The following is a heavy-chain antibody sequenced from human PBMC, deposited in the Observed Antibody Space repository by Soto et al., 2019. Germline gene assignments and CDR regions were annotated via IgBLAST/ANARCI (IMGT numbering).Heavy chain of an antibody. J-gene: IGHJ6*02. Sequence: QLQLQESGSGLVKPSQTLSLTCAVSGGSISSGGYSWSWIRQPPGKGLEWIGYIYHSGSTYYNPSLKSRVTISVDRSKNQFSLKLSSVTAADTAVYYCARWTTVTTWANAYYGMDVWGQGTTVTVSS. CDR2: IYHSGST. D-gene: IGHD4-4*01. CDR1: GGSISSGGYS. CDR3: ARWTTVTTWANAYYGMDV. V-gene: IGHV4-30-2*01.